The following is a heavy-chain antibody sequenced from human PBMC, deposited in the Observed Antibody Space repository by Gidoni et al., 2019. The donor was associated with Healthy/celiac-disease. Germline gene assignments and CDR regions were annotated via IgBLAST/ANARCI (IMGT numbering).Heavy chain of an antibody. CDR3: AKGGVNRDGCSPYYFDY. Sequence: VQLFVSGGVLGQPGGGLSCSCARSSSAYGVSAMGWVRQTPGKGLEWVTAISGRGGSTYYAHSVKGRFTISIDKSKNKLYLQMNSLRAEDTAVYYCAKGGVNRDGCSPYYFDYWGQGTLVTVSS. CDR2: ISGRGGST. D-gene: IGHD5-18*01. V-gene: IGHV3-23*01. J-gene: IGHJ4*02. CDR1: SSAYGVSA.